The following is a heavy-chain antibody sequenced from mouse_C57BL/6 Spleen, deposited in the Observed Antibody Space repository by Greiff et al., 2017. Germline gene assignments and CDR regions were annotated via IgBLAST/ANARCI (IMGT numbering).Heavy chain of an antibody. Sequence: ESGPGLVKPSQSLSLTCSVTGYSITSGYYWNWIRQFPGNKLEWMGYISYDGSNNYNPSLKNRISITRDTSKNQFFLKLNSVTTEDTATYYCARDRDPYAMDYWGQGTSVTVSS. CDR2: ISYDGSN. CDR3: ARDRDPYAMDY. J-gene: IGHJ4*01. CDR1: GYSITSGYY. D-gene: IGHD3-1*01. V-gene: IGHV3-6*01.